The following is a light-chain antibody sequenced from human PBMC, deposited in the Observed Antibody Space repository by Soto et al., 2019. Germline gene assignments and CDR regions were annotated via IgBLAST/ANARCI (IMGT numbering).Light chain of an antibody. CDR2: GAS. CDR3: QQYNNWPPYT. CDR1: RSLSSN. Sequence: EIVMTQSPATLSVSPGERVTLSCRASRSLSSNLAWYQQKPGQAPRLLIYGASTRATDIPARFSGSGSGTEFTLTISSLQSEDFAVYYCQQYNNWPPYTFGQGTKLEIK. V-gene: IGKV3-15*01. J-gene: IGKJ2*01.